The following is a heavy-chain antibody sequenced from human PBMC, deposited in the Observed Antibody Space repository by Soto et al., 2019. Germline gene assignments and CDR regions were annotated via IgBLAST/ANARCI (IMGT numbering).Heavy chain of an antibody. CDR3: ARADGFGVVTPFMDY. CDR2: VYYTGST. Sequence: SETLSLTCTVSGGSISNFYWSWIRQPPGKGLEWIGYVYYTGSTSYNPSLKRRVTLSADSSRGQFSLRLNSVTAADTAVYYCARADGFGVVTPFMDYWGQGTLVTVSS. D-gene: IGHD3-3*01. V-gene: IGHV4-59*08. J-gene: IGHJ4*02. CDR1: GGSISNFY.